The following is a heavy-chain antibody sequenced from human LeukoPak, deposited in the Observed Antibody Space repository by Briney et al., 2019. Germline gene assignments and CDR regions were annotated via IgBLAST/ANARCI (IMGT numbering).Heavy chain of an antibody. J-gene: IGHJ6*02. CDR2: ISSSSSYI. CDR1: GFTFSSYS. CDR3: AKAISTPRPKYGMDV. D-gene: IGHD5/OR15-5a*01. V-gene: IGHV3-21*04. Sequence: PGGSLRLSCAASGFTFSSYSMNWVRQAPGKGLEWVSSISSSSSYIYYADSVKGRFTISRDNSKNTLHLQMNSLRAEDTAIYYCAKAISTPRPKYGMDVWGQGTTVTVSS.